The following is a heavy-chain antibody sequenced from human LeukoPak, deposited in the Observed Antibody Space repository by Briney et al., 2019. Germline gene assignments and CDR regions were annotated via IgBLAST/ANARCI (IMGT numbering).Heavy chain of an antibody. Sequence: GGSLRLSCAASGFTFSSYAMHWVRQAPGKGLEWVAVISYDGSNKYYADSVKGRFTISRDNSKNTLYLQMNSLRAEDTAVYYCARDSRYCSSTSCYTYYYGMDVWGQGTTVTVSS. D-gene: IGHD2-2*02. CDR3: ARDSRYCSSTSCYTYYYGMDV. CDR1: GFTFSSYA. CDR2: ISYDGSNK. V-gene: IGHV3-30-3*01. J-gene: IGHJ6*02.